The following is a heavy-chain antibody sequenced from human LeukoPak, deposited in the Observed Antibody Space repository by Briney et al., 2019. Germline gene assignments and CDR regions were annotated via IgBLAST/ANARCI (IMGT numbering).Heavy chain of an antibody. CDR2: IYTSGST. CDR1: GCSISSYY. V-gene: IGHV4-4*07. Sequence: SETLSLTCAVSGCSISSYYWSWIRQPAGKGLEWIGRIYTSGSTNYNPSLKSRVTISVGTSKKQFSLKLSSWTAADTAGDYFARLPYYGSGSYYSREAFDIWGQGTMVTVSS. CDR3: ARLPYYGSGSYYSREAFDI. J-gene: IGHJ3*02. D-gene: IGHD3-10*01.